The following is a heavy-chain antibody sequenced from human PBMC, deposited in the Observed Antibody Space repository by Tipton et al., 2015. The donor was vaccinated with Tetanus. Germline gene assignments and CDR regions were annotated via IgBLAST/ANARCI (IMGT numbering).Heavy chain of an antibody. CDR2: VWYDGSKQ. CDR1: GLTFNGYG. D-gene: IGHD3-3*01. V-gene: IGHV3-33*01. CDR3: AREGALEWLGPFDA. J-gene: IGHJ4*02. Sequence: SLRLSCAASGLTFNGYGMHWVRQAPGKGLEWLALVWYDGSKQYYADSVKGRFTISRDNSKNTVHLQMNNLRDDDTAVYYCAREGALEWLGPFDAWGQGTLVSFAS.